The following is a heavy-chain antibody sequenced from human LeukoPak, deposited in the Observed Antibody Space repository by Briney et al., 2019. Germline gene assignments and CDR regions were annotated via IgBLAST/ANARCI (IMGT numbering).Heavy chain of an antibody. Sequence: SETLSLTCTVSGGSISSSSYYWGWIRQPPGKGLEWIGSIYYSGSTYYNPSLKSRVTISVDTSKNQFSLKLSSVTAADTAVYYCARVGATTFDYWGQGTPVTVSS. CDR3: ARVGATTFDY. CDR2: IYYSGST. J-gene: IGHJ4*02. V-gene: IGHV4-39*07. CDR1: GGSISSSSYY. D-gene: IGHD1-26*01.